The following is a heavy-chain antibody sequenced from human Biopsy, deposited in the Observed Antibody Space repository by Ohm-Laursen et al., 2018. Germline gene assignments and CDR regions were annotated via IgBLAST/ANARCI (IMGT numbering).Heavy chain of an antibody. CDR2: IYSGGDT. J-gene: IGHJ4*02. Sequence: SLRLSCSASGFTVYNNYMTWVRQAPGKGLEWVSLIYSGGDTRYADSVKGRFTISRDSSKNTLYLQMNSLRAEDTAVYFCVRGWWNRSSLFLDHWGQGSLVTVSS. CDR3: VRGWWNRSSLFLDH. V-gene: IGHV3-66*01. D-gene: IGHD1/OR15-1a*01. CDR1: GFTVYNNY.